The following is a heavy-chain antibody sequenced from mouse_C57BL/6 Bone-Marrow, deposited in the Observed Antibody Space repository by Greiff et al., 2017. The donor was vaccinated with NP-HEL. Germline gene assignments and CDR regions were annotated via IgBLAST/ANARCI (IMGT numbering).Heavy chain of an antibody. Sequence: QVQLKESGPGLVQPSQRLSITCTVSGFSLTSYGVHWVRQSPGKGLEWLGVIWSGGSTDYNAAFISRLSISKDNSKSQVFFKMNSLQADDTAIYYCARNFYYDYDLYYFDYWGQGTTLTVSS. CDR1: GFSLTSYG. CDR3: ARNFYYDYDLYYFDY. D-gene: IGHD2-4*01. V-gene: IGHV2-2*01. CDR2: IWSGGST. J-gene: IGHJ2*01.